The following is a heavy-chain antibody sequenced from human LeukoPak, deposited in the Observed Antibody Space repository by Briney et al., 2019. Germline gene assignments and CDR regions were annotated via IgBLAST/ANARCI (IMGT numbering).Heavy chain of an antibody. CDR1: GFTFSNAW. D-gene: IGHD3-16*01. J-gene: IGHJ4*02. CDR2: INQDGSTK. Sequence: GESLKISCAASGFTFSNAWMAWVRQAPGKGLEWVANINQDGSTKQYVDSVRGRFTISRDNAKNSLYLQMNSLRAEDTGLYHCARDMKGSLDYWGQGTLVTVSS. CDR3: ARDMKGSLDY. V-gene: IGHV3-7*01.